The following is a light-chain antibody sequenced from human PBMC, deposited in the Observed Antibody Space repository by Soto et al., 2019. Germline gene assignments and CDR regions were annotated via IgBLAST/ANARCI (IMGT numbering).Light chain of an antibody. J-gene: IGKJ1*01. CDR2: VTS. Sequence: EIVMTQSPATLSVSPGERATLSCRASQSVSSNLAWYQQKPGQAPRLLIYVTSNRATGIPARFSGSGSGTDYPLTISSLEPEDSAVYYCHQRQSWPRTFGQGTKVDIK. CDR1: QSVSSN. V-gene: IGKV3-11*01. CDR3: HQRQSWPRT.